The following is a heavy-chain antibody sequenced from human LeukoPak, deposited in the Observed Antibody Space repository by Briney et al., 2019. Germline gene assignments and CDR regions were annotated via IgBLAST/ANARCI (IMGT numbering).Heavy chain of an antibody. D-gene: IGHD5-18*01. CDR3: AKAQHTAMVRHGDY. CDR2: ITGSGATT. CDR1: GFTFNSHA. J-gene: IGHJ4*02. V-gene: IGHV3-23*01. Sequence: PGGSLRLSCAASGFTFNSHAMSWVRQAPGKGLEWVSVITGSGATTYYADSVKGRFTISRDNSKNTLYLQMNSLRAEDTAVYYCAKAQHTAMVRHGDYWGRGTLVTVSS.